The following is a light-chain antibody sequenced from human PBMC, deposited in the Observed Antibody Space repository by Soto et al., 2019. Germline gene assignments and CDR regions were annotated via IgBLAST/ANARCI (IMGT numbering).Light chain of an antibody. CDR2: INN. CDR3: AAWDDSLTAVV. Sequence: QSVLTQPPSASGTPGQRVTISCSGSSSNIGSNPVNWYQQLPGTAPKLLIYINNQRPSGVPDRFSGSKSGTSASLAISGLRSEDEADYYCAAWDDSLTAVVFGGGTKVTVL. V-gene: IGLV1-44*01. J-gene: IGLJ2*01. CDR1: SSNIGSNP.